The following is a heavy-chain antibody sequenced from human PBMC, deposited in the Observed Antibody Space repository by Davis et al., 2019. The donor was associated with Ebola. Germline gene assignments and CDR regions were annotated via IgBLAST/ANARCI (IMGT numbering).Heavy chain of an antibody. Sequence: ASVKVSCKASGYTFTSYYMHWVLPSPVTFLSVICLINASGGSTSYAQKFQGRVTMTRDTSTSTVYMELSSRRAEDTEGEDGARAVGTTPRGEIFDYGGQGKMVTVSS. CDR2: INASGGST. CDR1: GYTFTSYY. V-gene: IGHV1-46*01. CDR3: ARAVGTTPRGEIFDY. D-gene: IGHD1-7*01. J-gene: IGHJ4*02.